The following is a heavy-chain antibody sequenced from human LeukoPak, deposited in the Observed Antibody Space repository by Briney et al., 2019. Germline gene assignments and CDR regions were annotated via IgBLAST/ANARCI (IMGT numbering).Heavy chain of an antibody. CDR1: GGSISSGGDY. J-gene: IGHJ3*02. V-gene: IGHV4-31*03. CDR3: ARSPDDAFDI. CDR2: IYQTGPN. Sequence: PSQTLSLTCTVSGGSISSGGDYWTWIRQHPGKGLEMVAYIYQTGPNYYNPSLKSRINISVDTSKNQFSLKLSSVTAADTAVYYCARSPDDAFDIWGQGTMVTVSS.